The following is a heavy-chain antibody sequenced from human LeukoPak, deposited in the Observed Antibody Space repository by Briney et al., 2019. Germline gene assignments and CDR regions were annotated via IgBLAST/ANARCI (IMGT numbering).Heavy chain of an antibody. J-gene: IGHJ6*02. CDR2: ISGGGYST. Sequence: GGSLRLSCAASGFTFSSYAMSWVRQAPGKGLEWVSVISGGGYSTYYAASVKGRFTISRDNSKNTLYPQMNSLRAEDTAVYYCAKGPSDIVVSYYGMDVWGQGTTVTVSS. V-gene: IGHV3-23*01. CDR1: GFTFSSYA. CDR3: AKGPSDIVVSYYGMDV. D-gene: IGHD5-12*01.